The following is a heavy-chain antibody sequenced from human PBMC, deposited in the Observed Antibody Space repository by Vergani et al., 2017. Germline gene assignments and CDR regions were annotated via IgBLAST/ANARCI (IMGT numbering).Heavy chain of an antibody. D-gene: IGHD6-13*01. J-gene: IGHJ3*02. CDR1: GFTFDDYA. CDR2: ISWNGGSI. V-gene: IGHV3-9*01. CDR3: AKVVYEQMDAFDI. Sequence: EVQLVESGGGLVQPGRSLRLSCAASGFTFDDYAMHWVRQAPGKGLEWVSGISWNGGSIGYADSVKGRFTISRDNAKNSLYLQMNSLRAEDTALYYCAKVVYEQMDAFDIWGQGRMVTVSS.